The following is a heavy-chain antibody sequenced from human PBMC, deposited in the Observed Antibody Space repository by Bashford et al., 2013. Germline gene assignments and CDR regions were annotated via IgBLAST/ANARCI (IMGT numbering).Heavy chain of an antibody. J-gene: IGHJ4*02. D-gene: IGHD2-21*01. Sequence: SETLSLTCTVSGDSISNYYWSWIRQPPGKGLEWIGFIYYTGSTTYNPSLKSRVTISVDTSKNQFSLKLSSVTAADTAVYFCARAGDCDGRVCSYRARQFDYWGQGTLVTVSS. V-gene: IGHV4-59*01. CDR3: ARAGDCDGRVCSYRARQFDY. CDR2: IYYTGST. CDR1: GDSISNYY.